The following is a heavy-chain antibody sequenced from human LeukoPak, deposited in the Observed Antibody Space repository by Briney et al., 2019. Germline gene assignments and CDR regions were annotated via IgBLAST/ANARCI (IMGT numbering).Heavy chain of an antibody. V-gene: IGHV3-7*01. J-gene: IGHJ4*02. D-gene: IGHD6-19*01. Sequence: GGSLRLSCAASGFTFSSYWMSWVRQAPGKGLEWVANIRQDGSEKYYVDSVKGRFTISRDNAKNSLYLQMNSLRAEDTAVYYCAREEMSSGWVFDYWDQGTLVTVSS. CDR3: AREEMSSGWVFDY. CDR2: IRQDGSEK. CDR1: GFTFSSYW.